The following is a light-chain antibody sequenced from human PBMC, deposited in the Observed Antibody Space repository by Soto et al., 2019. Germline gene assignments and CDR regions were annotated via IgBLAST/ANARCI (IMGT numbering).Light chain of an antibody. J-gene: IGKJ4*01. CDR1: QSVSSSY. CDR3: QQYGSSPALT. CDR2: GAS. Sequence: EIVLTQSPGTLSLSPGERATLSCRAIQSVSSSYLAWYQQEPGQAPRLLIYGASSRATGIPDRFSGSGSGTDFTLTISRLEPEDFAVYYCQQYGSSPALTFGGGTKV. V-gene: IGKV3-20*01.